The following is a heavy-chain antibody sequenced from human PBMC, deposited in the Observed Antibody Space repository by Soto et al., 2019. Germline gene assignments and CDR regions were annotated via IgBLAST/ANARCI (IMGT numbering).Heavy chain of an antibody. J-gene: IGHJ3*02. D-gene: IGHD2-21*02. Sequence: EAQLLESGGGLVQPGGSLRLSCTASGFDFINNAMAWIRQAPGKGLEWVSTISADISYTYYANSVKSRFTISRDNSKNTVYLQMNSLRADDSSVYYCAKQNTAKRAFDIWGQGTMVTVSS. CDR1: GFDFINNA. CDR3: AKQNTAKRAFDI. V-gene: IGHV3-23*01. CDR2: ISADISYT.